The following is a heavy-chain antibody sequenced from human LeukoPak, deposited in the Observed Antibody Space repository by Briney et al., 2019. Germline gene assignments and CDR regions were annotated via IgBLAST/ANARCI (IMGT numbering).Heavy chain of an antibody. CDR3: ARVAYSRSWYWFDP. V-gene: IGHV4-31*03. CDR2: IYYSGST. CDR1: GGSISSGGYY. J-gene: IGHJ5*02. D-gene: IGHD6-13*01. Sequence: PSETLTLTCTVSGGSISSGGYYWSWTRQHPGKGLERIGYIYYSGSTYYNPSLKSRVTISVDTSKNQFSLKLSSVTAADTAVYYCARVAYSRSWYWFDPGGQGALVTVSS.